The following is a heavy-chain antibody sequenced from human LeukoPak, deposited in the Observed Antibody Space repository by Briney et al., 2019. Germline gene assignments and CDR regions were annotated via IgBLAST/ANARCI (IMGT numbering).Heavy chain of an antibody. V-gene: IGHV4-39*07. D-gene: IGHD5-12*01. Sequence: SETLSLTCTVSGGSISSSSYYWGWIRQPPGKGLEWIGSIYYSGSTYYNPSLKSRVTISVDTSKNQFSLQLNSVTPEDTAVYYCAREDPGYDYNWFDPWGQGTLVTVSS. J-gene: IGHJ5*02. CDR2: IYYSGST. CDR1: GGSISSSSYY. CDR3: AREDPGYDYNWFDP.